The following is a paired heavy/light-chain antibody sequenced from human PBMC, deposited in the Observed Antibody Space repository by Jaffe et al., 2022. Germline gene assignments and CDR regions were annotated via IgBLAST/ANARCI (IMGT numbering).Light chain of an antibody. Sequence: EIVMTQSPATLSVSPGERATLSCRASQSVSSNLAWFQQKPGQAPRLLIYGASTRATGIPARFSGSGSGTEFTLTISSLQSEDFAVYYCRQSNNWPPGPLTFGGGTKVEIK. CDR3: RQSNNWPPGPLT. V-gene: IGKV3-15*01. J-gene: IGKJ4*01. CDR1: QSVSSN. CDR2: GAS.
Heavy chain of an antibody. V-gene: IGHV4-39*01. CDR2: FFYSGGT. CDR3: AHKGDF. CDR1: GGSISSSSNS. J-gene: IGHJ4*02. Sequence: QLQLQESGPGLVKPSETLSLICTVSGGSISSSSNSWGWIRQPPGKGLEWIGSFFYSGGTYYNPSLKSRVTIFVDTSKNQFSLKLSSVTAADTAVYYCAHKGDFWGQGTLVTVSS.